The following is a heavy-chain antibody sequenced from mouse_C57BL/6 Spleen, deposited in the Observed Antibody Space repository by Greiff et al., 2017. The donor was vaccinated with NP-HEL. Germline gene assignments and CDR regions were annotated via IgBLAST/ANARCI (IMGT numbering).Heavy chain of an antibody. CDR3: ASYYDYDGGSYAMDY. J-gene: IGHJ4*01. D-gene: IGHD2-4*01. CDR1: GYSITSGYY. V-gene: IGHV3-6*01. CDR2: ISYDGSN. Sequence: EVKLQESGPGLVKPSQSLSLTCSVTGYSITSGYYWNWIRQFPGNKLEWMGYISYDGSNNYNPSLKNRISITRDTSKNQFFLKLNSVTTEDTATYYCASYYDYDGGSYAMDYWGQGTSVSVSS.